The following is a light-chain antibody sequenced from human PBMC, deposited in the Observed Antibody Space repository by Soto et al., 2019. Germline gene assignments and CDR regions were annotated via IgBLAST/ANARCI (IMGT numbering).Light chain of an antibody. CDR2: GAS. J-gene: IGKJ1*01. V-gene: IGKV3-15*01. Sequence: EIVMTQSPATLSVSPWERATLSCRASQSVSSNLAWYQQKPGQAPRLLIYGASTRATGIPARLSGSGSGTELTLTNSSLQSEDFAVYYCQQYNNWLRTVGQGTKVDIK. CDR3: QQYNNWLRT. CDR1: QSVSSN.